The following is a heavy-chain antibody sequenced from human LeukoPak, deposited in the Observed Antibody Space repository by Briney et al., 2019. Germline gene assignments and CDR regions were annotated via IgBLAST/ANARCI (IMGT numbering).Heavy chain of an antibody. D-gene: IGHD6-6*01. CDR1: RFTFRNHG. J-gene: IGHJ4*02. CDR2: IWYDGSNK. CDR3: ARDRDARYLDY. Sequence: GRSLRLSCAASRFTFRNHGMHWVRQAPGKGLEWVAVIWYDGSNKYYADSVKGRFTISRDNSKNTLYLQMNSLRAEDTAVYYCARDRDARYLDYWGRGTLVTVSS. V-gene: IGHV3-33*01.